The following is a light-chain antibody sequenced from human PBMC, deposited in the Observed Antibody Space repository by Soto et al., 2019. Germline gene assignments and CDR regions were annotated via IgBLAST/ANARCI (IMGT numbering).Light chain of an antibody. V-gene: IGKV1-5*03. CDR3: QEYNSYWT. Sequence: DIQMTQSPSTLSASVGDRVTLTCRASQSINNWLAWYQQKPGKAPKLLIYKASSLESGVPSRFSGSGSGTEFTLTISSLQPDDFATYYCQEYNSYWTFDQGTKVEIK. CDR2: KAS. CDR1: QSINNW. J-gene: IGKJ1*01.